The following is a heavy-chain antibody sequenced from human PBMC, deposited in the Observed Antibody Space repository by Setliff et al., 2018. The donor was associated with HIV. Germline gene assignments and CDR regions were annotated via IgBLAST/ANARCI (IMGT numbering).Heavy chain of an antibody. Sequence: GGSLRLSCAASGSTFSSYSMYWVRQAPGKGLMWVSRLNSDGRSTTYADSVKGRFTISRDNARNTVFLQMNSLRAEDSAVYYCARGDQTGYYTTYYYYMDVWGLGTTVTVSS. CDR3: ARGDQTGYYTTYYYYMDV. D-gene: IGHD3-9*01. V-gene: IGHV3-74*01. CDR2: LNSDGRST. CDR1: GSTFSSYS. J-gene: IGHJ6*03.